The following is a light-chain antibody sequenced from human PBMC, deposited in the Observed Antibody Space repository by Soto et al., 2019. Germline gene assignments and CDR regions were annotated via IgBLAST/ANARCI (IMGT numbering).Light chain of an antibody. J-gene: IGLJ2*01. CDR3: QSYDSSLSGVV. CDR2: GNS. CDR1: SSNIGAPYD. Sequence: QAVVTQPPSVSGAPGQRVTISCTGSSSNIGAPYDVHWYQQLPGTAPKLLIYGNSNRPSGVPDRFSGSKSGTSASLAITGLQAEDEADYYCQSYDSSLSGVVFGGGTKVTVL. V-gene: IGLV1-40*01.